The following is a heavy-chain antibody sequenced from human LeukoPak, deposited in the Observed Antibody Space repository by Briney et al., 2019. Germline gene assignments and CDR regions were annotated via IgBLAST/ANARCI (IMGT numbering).Heavy chain of an antibody. CDR2: ISGNGANT. D-gene: IGHD3-10*01. V-gene: IGHV3-23*01. J-gene: IGHJ4*02. CDR3: VARNGYHYAFDY. Sequence: GGSLRLSCVGSAFTFSAYAMSWVRQTPGKGLEWVSGISGNGANTDSADSVEGRFTISRDNSKDTLYLEMTNLRAEDAAVYYCVARNGYHYAFDYWGQGTQVVVAS. CDR1: AFTFSAYA.